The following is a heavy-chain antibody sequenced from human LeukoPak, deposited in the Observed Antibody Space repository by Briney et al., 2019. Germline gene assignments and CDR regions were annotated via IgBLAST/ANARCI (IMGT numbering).Heavy chain of an antibody. V-gene: IGHV3-21*01. CDR3: ARDISLGLNCGGDCYAEGVFDI. CDR1: GFTFSSYS. Sequence: GGSLRLSCAASGFTFSSYSMNWVRRAPGKGLEWVSSISSSSYIYYADSVKGRFTISRDNAKNSLYLQMNSLRAEDTAVYYCARDISLGLNCGGDCYAEGVFDIWGQGTMVTVSS. CDR2: ISSSSYI. J-gene: IGHJ3*02. D-gene: IGHD2-21*01.